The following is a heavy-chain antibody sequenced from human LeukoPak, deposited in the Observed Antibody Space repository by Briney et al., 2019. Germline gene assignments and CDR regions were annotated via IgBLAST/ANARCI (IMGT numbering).Heavy chain of an antibody. J-gene: IGHJ4*02. Sequence: GGSLRLSCAASGFTFSTNAMSGVRQAPGKGLEWVSTISAGGGNIYYADSVKGRFTISRDNAKNTQNLQLNNLRAEDSAVYSCAKAPAGTNGLLDYWGQGTLVTVSS. V-gene: IGHV3-23*01. CDR3: AKAPAGTNGLLDY. D-gene: IGHD3-10*01. CDR2: ISAGGGNI. CDR1: GFTFSTNA.